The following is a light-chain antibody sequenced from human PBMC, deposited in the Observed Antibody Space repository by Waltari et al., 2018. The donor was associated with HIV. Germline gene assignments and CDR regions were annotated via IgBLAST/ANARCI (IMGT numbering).Light chain of an antibody. Sequence: DIVVTQSPDSLLVSLGERSPITCRSSRDLLDTDNNKNYLAWYRRTPGQPPKLLVYWASTRQSGVSDRFTGSGSGTDFALSISNLQPEDAAVYYCQQYHSVPYTFGQGTRLEI. CDR2: WAS. CDR1: RDLLDTDNNKNY. V-gene: IGKV4-1*01. CDR3: QQYHSVPYT. J-gene: IGKJ2*01.